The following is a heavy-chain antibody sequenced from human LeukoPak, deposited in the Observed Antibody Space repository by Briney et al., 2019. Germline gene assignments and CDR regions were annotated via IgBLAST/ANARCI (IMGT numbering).Heavy chain of an antibody. Sequence: PGGSLRHSCAASGFTFSSYSMNWVRQAPGKGLEWVSYISSSSSTIYYADSVKGRFTISRDNAKNSLYLQMNSLRAEDTAVYYCARSLTGGDYYFDYWGQGTLVTVSS. CDR2: ISSSSSTI. J-gene: IGHJ4*02. D-gene: IGHD7-27*01. CDR1: GFTFSSYS. V-gene: IGHV3-48*01. CDR3: ARSLTGGDYYFDY.